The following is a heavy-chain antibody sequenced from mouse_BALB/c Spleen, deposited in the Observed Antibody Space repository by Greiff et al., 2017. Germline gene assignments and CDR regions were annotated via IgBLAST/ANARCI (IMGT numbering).Heavy chain of an antibody. J-gene: IGHJ2*01. D-gene: IGHD2-14*01. CDR2: IYPGDGDT. CDR1: GYTFTSYW. CDR3: ASGEVRQGFDY. V-gene: IGHV1-87*01. Sequence: VQLQQSGAELARPGASVKLSCKASGYTFTSYWMQWVKQRPGQGLEWIGAIYPGDGDTRYTQKFKGKATLTADKSSSTAYMQLSSLASEDSAVYYCASGEVRQGFDYWRQGTTLTVSS.